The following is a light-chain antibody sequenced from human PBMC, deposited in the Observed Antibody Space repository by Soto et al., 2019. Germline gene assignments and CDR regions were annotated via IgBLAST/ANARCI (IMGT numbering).Light chain of an antibody. J-gene: IGKJ4*01. CDR3: QQRSNWPA. Sequence: EIVLTQYTATLSLSSGERATPSRRASQSVSSYLAWYQQKPGQAPRLLIYDASNRATGIPARFSGSGSGTDFTLTISSLEPEDFAVYYCQQRSNWPAFGGGTKVDIK. CDR2: DAS. CDR1: QSVSSY. V-gene: IGKV3-11*01.